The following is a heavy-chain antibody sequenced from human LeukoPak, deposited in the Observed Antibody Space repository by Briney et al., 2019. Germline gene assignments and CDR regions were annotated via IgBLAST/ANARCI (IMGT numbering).Heavy chain of an antibody. D-gene: IGHD6-19*01. J-gene: IGHJ4*02. V-gene: IGHV3-21*01. CDR3: ATTPGIAVAGEDY. CDR2: ISSSSSYI. CDR1: GFTFSSYS. Sequence: SGGSLRLSCAASGFTFSSYSMNWVRQAPGKGLEWVSSISSSSSYIYYADSVKGRFTISSDNAKNSLYLQMNSLRAEDTAVYYCATTPGIAVAGEDYWGQGTLVTVSS.